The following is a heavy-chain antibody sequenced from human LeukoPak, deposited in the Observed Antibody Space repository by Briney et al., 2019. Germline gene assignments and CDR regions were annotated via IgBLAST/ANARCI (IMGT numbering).Heavy chain of an antibody. D-gene: IGHD3-16*01. CDR3: ASIMITFGGVLSWSPFDI. Sequence: GGSLRLSCAASGFTFSSFGMHWVRQAPGKGLEWVSFIRYDGSKKYYADSVKGRFTISRDNSKNTLYLQMNSLRAEDTAVYYCASIMITFGGVLSWSPFDIWGQGTMVTVSS. CDR2: IRYDGSKK. CDR1: GFTFSSFG. J-gene: IGHJ3*02. V-gene: IGHV3-30*02.